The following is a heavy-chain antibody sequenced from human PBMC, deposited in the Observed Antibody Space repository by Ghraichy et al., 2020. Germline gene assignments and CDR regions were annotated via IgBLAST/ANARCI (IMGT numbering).Heavy chain of an antibody. Sequence: GGSLRLSCVASGFTFTSYAIHWVRQAPGKGLEWVAVISYDGSNKYYADSVKGRFTISRDNSKNTLYLQLNSLRAEDTAVYYCARGDYYGGPSWWGQGTLVTVSP. V-gene: IGHV3-30-3*01. J-gene: IGHJ4*02. CDR1: GFTFTSYA. CDR2: ISYDGSNK. CDR3: ARGDYYGGPSW. D-gene: IGHD4-23*01.